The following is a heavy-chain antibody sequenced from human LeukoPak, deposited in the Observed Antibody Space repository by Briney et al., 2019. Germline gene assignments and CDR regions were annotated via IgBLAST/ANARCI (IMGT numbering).Heavy chain of an antibody. CDR2: ISASGGST. D-gene: IGHD3-10*01. J-gene: IGHJ6*03. V-gene: IGHV3-23*01. CDR3: AKVMKGSERLTMVRGVIIKTAGLYYMDV. CDR1: GFTLSSYA. Sequence: GGSLRLSCASSGFTLSSYAMSWVRQAPGKGLEWVSSISASGGSTNYADSVQGRFTISRDNSKNTVYLQMKSLRAEDTAVYYCAKVMKGSERLTMVRGVIIKTAGLYYMDVWGKGTTVTVSS.